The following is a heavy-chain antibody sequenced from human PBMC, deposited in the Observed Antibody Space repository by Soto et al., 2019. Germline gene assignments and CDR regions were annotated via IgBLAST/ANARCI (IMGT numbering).Heavy chain of an antibody. J-gene: IGHJ4*02. CDR2: INSDGSST. CDR1: GFTFSSYA. CDR3: ASVKVVEAATNFDS. Sequence: GGSLRLSCAASGFTFSSYAMSWVRQAPGKGLVWVSRINSDGSSTNYADSVEGRFTISRDNAKNTLYLQMNSLRAEDTAVYYCASVKVVEAATNFDSWGQGTLVTVSS. V-gene: IGHV3-74*01. D-gene: IGHD2-15*01.